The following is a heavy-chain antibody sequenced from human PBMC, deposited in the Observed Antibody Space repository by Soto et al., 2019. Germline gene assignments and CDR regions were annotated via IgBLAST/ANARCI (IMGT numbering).Heavy chain of an antibody. V-gene: IGHV1-69*08. D-gene: IGHD2-21*01. CDR1: GDTFFNYT. Sequence: QVPLVQSGAEVKKPGSSVKISCTTSGDTFFNYTFTWVRRAPGQGLEWMGRVIPLLDASNYAEKFQDRVTITADKSTSTAYMELSGLKSDDSAIYYCASGKSQMTQHRMGFYYYMDVWGKGTTVTVSS. CDR2: VIPLLDAS. J-gene: IGHJ6*03. CDR3: ASGKSQMTQHRMGFYYYMDV.